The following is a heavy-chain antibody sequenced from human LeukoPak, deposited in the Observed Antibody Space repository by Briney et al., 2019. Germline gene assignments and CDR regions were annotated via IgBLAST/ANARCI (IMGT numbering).Heavy chain of an antibody. D-gene: IGHD3-10*01. CDR1: GYTFTSYY. Sequence: ASVKVSCKASGYTFTSYYMHWVRQAPGQGLEWMGIINPSGGSTSYAQKLQGRVTMTTDTSTSTAYMELRSLRSDDTAVYYCARDGSGSYYNYYYYYGMDVWGQGTTVTVSS. CDR3: ARDGSGSYYNYYYYYGMDV. J-gene: IGHJ6*02. CDR2: INPSGGST. V-gene: IGHV1-46*01.